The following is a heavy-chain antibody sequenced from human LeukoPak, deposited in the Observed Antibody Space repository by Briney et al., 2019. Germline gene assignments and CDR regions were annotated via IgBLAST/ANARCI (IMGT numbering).Heavy chain of an antibody. V-gene: IGHV4-61*02. D-gene: IGHD6-13*01. CDR2: IYTSGST. CDR1: GFSISSGSYY. Sequence: PSQTLSLTRTVSGFSISSGSYYWSWIRQPAGKGLEWIGRIYTSGSTNYNPSLKSRVTISVDTSKNQFSLKLSSVTAADTAVYYCARGDKNPAPHGYSSSWYNWFDPWGQGTLVTVSS. CDR3: ARGDKNPAPHGYSSSWYNWFDP. J-gene: IGHJ5*02.